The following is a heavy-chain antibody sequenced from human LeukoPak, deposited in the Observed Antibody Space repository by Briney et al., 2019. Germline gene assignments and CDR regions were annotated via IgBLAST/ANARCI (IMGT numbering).Heavy chain of an antibody. CDR3: ARVGYCTNGVCYTRPWDY. Sequence: ASVKDSCKASGYTFTSYGISWGRQAPGQGLEWMGWISAYNGNTNYAQKLQGRVTMTTDTSTSTAYMELSRLRSDDTAVYYCARVGYCTNGVCYTRPWDYWGQGTLVTVSS. J-gene: IGHJ4*02. D-gene: IGHD2-8*01. CDR1: GYTFTSYG. V-gene: IGHV1-18*01. CDR2: ISAYNGNT.